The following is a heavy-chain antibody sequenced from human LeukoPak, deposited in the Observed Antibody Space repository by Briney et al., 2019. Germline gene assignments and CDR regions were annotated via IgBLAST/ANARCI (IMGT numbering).Heavy chain of an antibody. CDR2: IDWDDDK. D-gene: IGHD2-21*02. CDR1: GFSLGTSGMC. J-gene: IGHJ5*02. CDR3: ARLFDCSWFDP. Sequence: SGPTLVNPTQTLTLPCTFPGFSLGTSGMCVSWIRQPPGKALEWLARIDWDDDKYYSTSLKTRLTISKDTSKNQVVLTMTNTDPVDTATYYCARLFDCSWFDPWGQGTLVTVSS. V-gene: IGHV2-70*11.